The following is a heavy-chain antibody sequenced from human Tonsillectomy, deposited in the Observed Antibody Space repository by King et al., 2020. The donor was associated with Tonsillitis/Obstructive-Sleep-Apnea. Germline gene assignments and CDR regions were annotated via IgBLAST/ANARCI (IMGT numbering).Heavy chain of an antibody. CDR2: IYYSGTT. D-gene: IGHD4-11*01. J-gene: IGHJ6*03. V-gene: IGHV4-39*01. CDR3: ARHVDYTREYYYCMDV. Sequence: QLQESGPGLVKPSETLSLTCTVSGGSVSSTSYYWGWVRQPPGKGLEWIGSIYYSGTTYYNPSLESRVTVSVDTSQNQFSLKLNSVTAADTAVYYCARHVDYTREYYYCMDVWGTGTTVTVAS. CDR1: GGSVSSTSYY.